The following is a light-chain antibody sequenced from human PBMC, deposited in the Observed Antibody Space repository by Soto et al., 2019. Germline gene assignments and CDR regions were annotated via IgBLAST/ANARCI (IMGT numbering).Light chain of an antibody. J-gene: IGKJ5*01. Sequence: DIQMTQSPSTLSGSVGDRVTITCRASQTISSWLAWYQQKPGKAPKLLIYKASTLKSGVPSRFSGSGSGTEFTLTISSLQPDDFAVYYCQQYNNWPPGTFGQGTRLEI. CDR2: KAS. V-gene: IGKV1-5*03. CDR3: QQYNNWPPGT. CDR1: QTISSW.